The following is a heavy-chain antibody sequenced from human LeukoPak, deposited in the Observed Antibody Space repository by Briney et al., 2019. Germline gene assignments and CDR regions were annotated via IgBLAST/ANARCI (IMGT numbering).Heavy chain of an antibody. V-gene: IGHV1-69*13. CDR3: ARGVPAARFEYYFDY. CDR2: IIPIFGTA. Sequence: GASVKVSCKASGGTFSSYAISWVRQAPGQGLEWMGGIIPIFGTANYAQKFQGRVTITADESTSTAYMELSSLRSEDTAVYYCARGVPAARFEYYFDYWGQGTLVTVSS. J-gene: IGHJ4*02. CDR1: GGTFSSYA. D-gene: IGHD2-2*01.